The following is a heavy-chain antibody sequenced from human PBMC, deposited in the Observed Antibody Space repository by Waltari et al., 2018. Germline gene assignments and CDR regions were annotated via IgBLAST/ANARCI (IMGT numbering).Heavy chain of an antibody. CDR2: IMSSGSTS. CDR3: ARRDDYGDDPFWT. D-gene: IGHD4-17*01. CDR1: GFIFRNYE. J-gene: IGHJ5*02. Sequence: EEHLVESGGGLVQPGGSLRLSCAASGFIFRNYEMNWLRQAPGKGLEGVSYIMSSGSTSYYADSAKGRFTIARDNAKNSLYLQMNSLRAEDTAVYYCARRDDYGDDPFWTWGQGTLVTVSS. V-gene: IGHV3-48*03.